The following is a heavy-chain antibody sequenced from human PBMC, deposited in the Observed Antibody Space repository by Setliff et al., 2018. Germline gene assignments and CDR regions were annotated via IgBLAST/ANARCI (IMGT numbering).Heavy chain of an antibody. Sequence: GGSLRLSCAASGFTFSNYWMHWVRRAPGKGLVWVSRINTAGTDTTHADSVKGRFTISRDNAKNTLYLQMNSLRAEDTAVYYCARVYHDSPWAFDIWGQGTMVTVSS. CDR3: ARVYHDSPWAFDI. V-gene: IGHV3-74*01. D-gene: IGHD3-22*01. J-gene: IGHJ3*02. CDR2: INTAGTDT. CDR1: GFTFSNYW.